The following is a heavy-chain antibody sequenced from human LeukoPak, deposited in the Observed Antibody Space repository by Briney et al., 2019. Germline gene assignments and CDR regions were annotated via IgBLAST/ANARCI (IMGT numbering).Heavy chain of an antibody. CDR1: GDTFSNYA. D-gene: IGHD6-6*01. V-gene: IGHV1-24*01. CDR2: FDPEDGET. J-gene: IGHJ4*02. Sequence: ASVKVSCKTSGDTFSNYAINWVRQTPGQGLEWMGGFDPEDGETIYAQKFQGRVTMTEDTSTDTAYMELSSLRSEDTAVYYCATDFVGQLVQGTRDYWGQGTLVTVSS. CDR3: ATDFVGQLVQGTRDY.